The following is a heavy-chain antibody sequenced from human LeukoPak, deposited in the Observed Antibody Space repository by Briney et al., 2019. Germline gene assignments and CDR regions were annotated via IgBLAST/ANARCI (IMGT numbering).Heavy chain of an antibody. Sequence: GGSLRLSCAASGFTFDDYGMSWVRQAPGKGLEWVSGINWNSGSTGYADSVKGRFTISRDNAKNSLYLQMNSLRAEDTALYYCARRSEDSSGYYQYYFDYWGQGTLVTVSS. D-gene: IGHD3-22*01. CDR2: INWNSGST. CDR1: GFTFDDYG. CDR3: ARRSEDSSGYYQYYFDY. V-gene: IGHV3-20*04. J-gene: IGHJ4*02.